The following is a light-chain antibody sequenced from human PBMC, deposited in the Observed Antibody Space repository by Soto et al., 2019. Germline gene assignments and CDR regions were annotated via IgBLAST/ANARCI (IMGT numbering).Light chain of an antibody. Sequence: EIVLTQSPATLSLSPGESATLSCRASQSVSSYLAWYQQKPGQAPRLLIYDAYNRATGIPARFSGSGSGTDFTLTITSLEPEDFAVYYLQKSVNWPLTFGQGNKVEIK. CDR2: DAY. CDR3: QKSVNWPLT. J-gene: IGKJ1*01. V-gene: IGKV3-11*01. CDR1: QSVSSY.